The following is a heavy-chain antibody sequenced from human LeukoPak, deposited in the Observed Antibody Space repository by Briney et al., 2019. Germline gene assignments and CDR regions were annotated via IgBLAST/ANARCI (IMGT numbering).Heavy chain of an antibody. D-gene: IGHD3-9*01. CDR1: GFSFSTYS. Sequence: GGSLRLSCGASGFSFSTYSMNWVRQAPGKGLEGGSYISSSGNTIYYADSLKGRFTISRDNAKNSLYLQMDSLRAEDSAVYYCARRYDILTGYKYYYYMDVWGKGTTVTVSS. V-gene: IGHV3-48*04. CDR3: ARRYDILTGYKYYYYMDV. J-gene: IGHJ6*03. CDR2: ISSSGNTI.